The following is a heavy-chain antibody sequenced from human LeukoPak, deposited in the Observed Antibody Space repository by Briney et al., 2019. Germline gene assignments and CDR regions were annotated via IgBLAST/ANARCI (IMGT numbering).Heavy chain of an antibody. CDR2: IYHSGST. V-gene: IGHV4-38-2*02. CDR3: ARFGELFRTDY. D-gene: IGHD3-10*01. J-gene: IGHJ4*02. CDR1: GYSISSGYY. Sequence: PSETLSLTCTVSGYSISSGYYWGWIRQPPGKGLEWIGSIYHSGSTYYNPSPKSRVTISVDTSKNQFSLKLSSVTAADTAVYYCARFGELFRTDYWGQGTLVTVSS.